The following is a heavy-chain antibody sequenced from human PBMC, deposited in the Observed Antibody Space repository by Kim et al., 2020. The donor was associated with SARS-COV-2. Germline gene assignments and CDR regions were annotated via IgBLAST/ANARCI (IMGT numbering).Heavy chain of an antibody. CDR2: ISYDGSNK. Sequence: GGSLRLSCAASGFTFSSYGMHWVRQAPGKGLEWVAVISYDGSNKYYADSVKGRFTISRDNSKNTLYLQMNSLRAEDTAVYYCAKEYNWSRKRLLTITGRTDSFDYWGQGTLVTVSS. CDR1: GFTFSSYG. D-gene: IGHD1-20*01. V-gene: IGHV3-30*18. CDR3: AKEYNWSRKRLLTITGRTDSFDY. J-gene: IGHJ4*02.